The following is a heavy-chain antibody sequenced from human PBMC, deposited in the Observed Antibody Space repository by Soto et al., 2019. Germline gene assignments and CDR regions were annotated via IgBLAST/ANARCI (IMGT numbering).Heavy chain of an antibody. CDR2: INGSGGST. Sequence: PGGSLRLSCAASGFTFSSYAMSWVRQAPGKGLEWVSAINGSGGSTYYADSVKGRFTISRDNSKNTLYLQMNSLRAEDTAVYYCAKTRDDILTGYWYYFDYWGQGTLVTVSS. CDR1: GFTFSSYA. D-gene: IGHD3-9*01. CDR3: AKTRDDILTGYWYYFDY. V-gene: IGHV3-23*01. J-gene: IGHJ4*02.